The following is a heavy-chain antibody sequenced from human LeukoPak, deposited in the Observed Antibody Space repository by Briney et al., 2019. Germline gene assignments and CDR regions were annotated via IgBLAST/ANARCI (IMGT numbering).Heavy chain of an antibody. CDR2: IYHSGST. D-gene: IGHD3-16*02. V-gene: IGHV4-38-2*01. CDR3: ASLYDYVWGSYRYTYRVDY. J-gene: IGHJ4*02. Sequence: AETLSLTCAVSGYSISSGYYWGLIRQPPGKGLEWIGSIYHSGSTYYNPSLKGRVTISVDTSKNQFSLKLRSVTAEDTAVYYCASLYDYVWGSYRYTYRVDYWGQGTLVTVSS. CDR1: GYSISSGYY.